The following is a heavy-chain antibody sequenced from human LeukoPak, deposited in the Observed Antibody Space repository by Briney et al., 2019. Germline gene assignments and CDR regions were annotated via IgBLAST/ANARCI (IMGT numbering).Heavy chain of an antibody. CDR1: GYTFTGYY. D-gene: IGHD2-2*01. Sequence: ASVKVSCKASGYTFTGYYMHWVRQAPGQGLEWMGWINPNSGGPNYAQKFQGRVTMTRDTSISTGYMELSRLRSDDTAVYYCARDPTDRIVVVPAAPSLYGMDVWGQGTTVTVSS. CDR3: ARDPTDRIVVVPAAPSLYGMDV. J-gene: IGHJ6*02. CDR2: INPNSGGP. V-gene: IGHV1-2*02.